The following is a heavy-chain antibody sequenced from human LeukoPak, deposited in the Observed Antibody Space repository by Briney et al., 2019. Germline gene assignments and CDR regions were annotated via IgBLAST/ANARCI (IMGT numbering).Heavy chain of an antibody. Sequence: GRSLRLSYAASAFTFSISWMHWGRQDPGKGLVWLARINSDGSSTSYEDSVKGRFTIYRDNAKNTLYLQMSSLRVEDTAVYYCARVTSLTGTIFDSWGQGTLVTVSS. CDR3: ARVTSLTGTIFDS. D-gene: IGHD1-7*01. CDR2: INSDGSST. CDR1: AFTFSISW. V-gene: IGHV3-74*01. J-gene: IGHJ4*02.